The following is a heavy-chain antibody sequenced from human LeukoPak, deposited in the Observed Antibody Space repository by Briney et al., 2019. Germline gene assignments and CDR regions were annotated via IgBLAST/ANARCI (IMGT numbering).Heavy chain of an antibody. CDR2: IYYSGST. J-gene: IGHJ4*02. CDR1: GGSISSYY. CDR3: ARGERRDGYNLGY. D-gene: IGHD5-24*01. V-gene: IGHV4-59*01. Sequence: PSETLSLTCTVSGGSISSYYWSWIRQPPGKGLEWIGYIYYSGSTNYNPSLKSRVTISVDTSKNQFSLKLSSVTAADTAVYYCARGERRDGYNLGYWGQGTLVTVSS.